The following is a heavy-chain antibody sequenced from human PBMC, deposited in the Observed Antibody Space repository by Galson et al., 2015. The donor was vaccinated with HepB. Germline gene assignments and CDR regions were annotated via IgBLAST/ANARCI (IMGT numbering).Heavy chain of an antibody. V-gene: IGHV3-7*03. Sequence: SLRLSCAASGFTFSSYWMGWVRQAPGKGLEWVANIKQDGSEKYYVDSVKGRFTISRDNAKNSLYLQMNSLRAEDTAVYYCAREKPVGSSWYSSYYYYYGMDVWGQGTTVTVSS. D-gene: IGHD6-13*01. CDR2: IKQDGSEK. CDR1: GFTFSSYW. J-gene: IGHJ6*02. CDR3: AREKPVGSSWYSSYYYYYGMDV.